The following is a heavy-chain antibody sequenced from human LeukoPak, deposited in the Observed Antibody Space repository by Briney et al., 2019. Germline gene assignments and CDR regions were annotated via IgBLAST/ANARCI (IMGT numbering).Heavy chain of an antibody. D-gene: IGHD4-17*01. CDR1: GLTFGDYA. Sequence: GGSLRHSCAVSGLTFGDYAMHWVRQAPGKGLEWVSGISWDSSSIGYADSVKGRFTIFRDNAKNSLYLQMDSLRTEDTAVYYCVKDVSPSVTTGFESWGQGTLVTVSS. CDR3: VKDVSPSVTTGFES. J-gene: IGHJ4*02. CDR2: ISWDSSSI. V-gene: IGHV3-9*01.